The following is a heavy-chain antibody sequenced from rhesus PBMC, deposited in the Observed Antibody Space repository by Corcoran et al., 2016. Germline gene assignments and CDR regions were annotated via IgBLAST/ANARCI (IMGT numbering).Heavy chain of an antibody. D-gene: IGHD3-28*01. CDR2: ISYTGKTI. Sequence: EVQLVETGGGLVQPGGSLKLSCAASGFTFSSYDMSWVRQAPGKGMERVSYISYTGKTIYYPDSLKGRFTISRDNAKNSLSLQMNSLRAEDTAVYYCTRNYYDSGYYTGGYFDYCGQGVLVTVSS. CDR3: TRNYYDSGYYTGGYFDY. V-gene: IGHV3-136*01. CDR1: GFTFSSYD. J-gene: IGHJ4*01.